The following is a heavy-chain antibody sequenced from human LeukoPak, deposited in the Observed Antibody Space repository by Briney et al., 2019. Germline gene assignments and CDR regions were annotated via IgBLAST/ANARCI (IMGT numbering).Heavy chain of an antibody. CDR1: GFTFSSYW. Sequence: PGGSLRLSYAASGFTFSSYWMSWVRQAPGKGLEWAANIKQDGSEKYYVDSVKGRFTISRDNAKSSLYLQMNSLRAEDTAVYYCARGITIFGVAPNWFDPWGQGTLVTVSS. CDR3: ARGITIFGVAPNWFDP. D-gene: IGHD3-3*01. CDR2: IKQDGSEK. J-gene: IGHJ5*02. V-gene: IGHV3-7*04.